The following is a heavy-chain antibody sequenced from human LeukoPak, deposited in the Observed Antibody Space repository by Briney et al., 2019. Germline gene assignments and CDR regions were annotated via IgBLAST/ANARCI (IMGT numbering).Heavy chain of an antibody. Sequence: ASVKVSCKASGYTFTSYGISWVRQAPGQGLEWMGWISAYNGNTNYAQKLQGRVTMTTDTSTSTAYMELRSLRSDDTAVYYCARLRSFLWRWLQLRGVKTPYYFDYWGQGTLVTVSS. CDR2: ISAYNGNT. J-gene: IGHJ4*02. CDR3: ARLRSFLWRWLQLRGVKTPYYFDY. D-gene: IGHD5-24*01. V-gene: IGHV1-18*01. CDR1: GYTFTSYG.